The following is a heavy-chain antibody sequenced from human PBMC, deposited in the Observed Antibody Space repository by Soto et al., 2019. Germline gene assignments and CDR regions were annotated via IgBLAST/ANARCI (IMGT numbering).Heavy chain of an antibody. D-gene: IGHD6-13*01. J-gene: IGHJ4*02. CDR2: IYHSGST. V-gene: IGHV4-4*02. CDR3: ARAAMGGSSWPFDY. Sequence: QVQLQESGPGLVKPSGTLSLTCAVSGGSISSSNWWSWVRQPPGKGLEWIGEIYHSGSTNSNPSLKSRVTISVDKSQNPFSLKLSSVTAADTALYYCARAAMGGSSWPFDYWGQGTLVTVSS. CDR1: GGSISSSNW.